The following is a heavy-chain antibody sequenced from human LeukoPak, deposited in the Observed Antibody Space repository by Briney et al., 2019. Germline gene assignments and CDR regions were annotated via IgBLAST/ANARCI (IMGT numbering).Heavy chain of an antibody. Sequence: GGSLRLSCAGSGFTFSSYWMSWVRQAPGKGLEWVSAISGSGGSTYYADSVKGRFTVSRDNSKNTLYLQMNSLRAEDTAVYYCAKKSIAVAGTSDDYWGQGTLVTVSS. D-gene: IGHD6-19*01. J-gene: IGHJ4*02. V-gene: IGHV3-23*01. CDR1: GFTFSSYW. CDR3: AKKSIAVAGTSDDY. CDR2: ISGSGGST.